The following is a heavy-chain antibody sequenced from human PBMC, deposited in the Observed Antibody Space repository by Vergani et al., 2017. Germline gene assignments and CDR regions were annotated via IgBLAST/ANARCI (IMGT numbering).Heavy chain of an antibody. V-gene: IGHV1-18*04. CDR2: ISAYNGNT. D-gene: IGHD1-26*01. CDR3: ARAPSPGWELPYYYYYGMDV. CDR1: GYTFTSYG. Sequence: QVQLVQSGAEVKKPGASVKVSCKASGYTFTSYGISWVRQAPGQGLEWMGWISAYNGNTNYAQKLQGRVTMTTDTSTSTAYMELRSLRSDDTAVYYCARAPSPGWELPYYYYYGMDVWGQGTTVTVSS. J-gene: IGHJ6*02.